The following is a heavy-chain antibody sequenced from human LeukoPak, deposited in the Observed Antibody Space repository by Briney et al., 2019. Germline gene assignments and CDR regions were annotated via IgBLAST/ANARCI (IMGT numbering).Heavy chain of an antibody. CDR2: IYYSGST. V-gene: IGHV4-59*08. D-gene: IGHD5-24*01. CDR1: GGSLSSYY. CDR3: ARHSVEMAGTWDY. Sequence: PSETLSLTCTVSGGSLSSYYWSWIRQPPGKGLEWIGYIYYSGSTNYNPSLKSRVTISVDTSKNQFSLKLSSVTAADTAVYYCARHSVEMAGTWDYWGQGTLVIVSS. J-gene: IGHJ4*02.